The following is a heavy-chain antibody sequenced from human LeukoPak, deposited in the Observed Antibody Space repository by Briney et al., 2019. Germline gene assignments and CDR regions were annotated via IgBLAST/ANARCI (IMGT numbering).Heavy chain of an antibody. D-gene: IGHD1-26*01. CDR3: ARRRYSGSSQHFDY. V-gene: IGHV3-20*04. Sequence: GGSLTLSCAASGFTFDDYGMSWVRQAPGKGLEWGSGINWNGGSTGYADSVKGRFTISRDNAKNSLYLQMNSLRAEDTAVYYCARRRYSGSSQHFDYWGQGTLVTVSS. CDR2: INWNGGST. J-gene: IGHJ4*02. CDR1: GFTFDDYG.